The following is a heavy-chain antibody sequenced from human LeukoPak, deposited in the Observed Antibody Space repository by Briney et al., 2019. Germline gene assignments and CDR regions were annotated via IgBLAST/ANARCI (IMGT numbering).Heavy chain of an antibody. Sequence: SETLSLTCTVSGDSISNYYWSWIRQPTGKGLEWIGYIYYSGSTNYNPSLTSRVTISVDTSKNQFSLRLSSVTAADTAVYYCARGTAVAGTWGQGTLVTVSS. CDR3: ARGTAVAGT. J-gene: IGHJ5*02. CDR2: IYYSGST. CDR1: GDSISNYY. V-gene: IGHV4-59*01. D-gene: IGHD6-19*01.